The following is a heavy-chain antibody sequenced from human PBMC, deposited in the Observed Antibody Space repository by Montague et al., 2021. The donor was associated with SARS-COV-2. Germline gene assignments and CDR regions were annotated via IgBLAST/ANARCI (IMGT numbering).Heavy chain of an antibody. J-gene: IGHJ4*02. CDR3: ARVRLTGTAAPYFDN. CDR1: GDSIRSYY. V-gene: IGHV4-59*01. D-gene: IGHD3-9*01. CDR2: IYYSGIT. Sequence: SETLSLTCTVSGDSIRSYYWSWIRQPPGKGLEWIGNIYYSGITNYNPSLKSRVTTSIDTSKNQFSLRLSSVTAADTAVYYCARVRLTGTAAPYFDNWGQGTLVTVSS.